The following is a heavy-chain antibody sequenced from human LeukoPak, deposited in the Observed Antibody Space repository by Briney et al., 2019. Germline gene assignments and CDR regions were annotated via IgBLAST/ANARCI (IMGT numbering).Heavy chain of an antibody. Sequence: GGSLRLSCAASGFTFSSYAMSWVRQAPGKGLEWVSAISGSGGSTYYADSVKGRFTISRDNSKNTLYLQMNSLRAEDTAVYYCAKNFRSSTATQTLFDYWGQGTLVTVSS. J-gene: IGHJ4*02. CDR3: AKNFRSSTATQTLFDY. D-gene: IGHD6-6*01. CDR2: ISGSGGST. CDR1: GFTFSSYA. V-gene: IGHV3-23*01.